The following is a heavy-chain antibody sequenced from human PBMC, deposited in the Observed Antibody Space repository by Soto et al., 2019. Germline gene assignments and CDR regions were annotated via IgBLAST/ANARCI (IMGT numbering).Heavy chain of an antibody. CDR2: IYYSGST. Sequence: ETLSLTCTVSGGSISSYYWNWIRQPPGKGLEWIGYIYYSGSTNYNPSLKSRVTISVDTSKNQFSLKLSSVTAADTAVYYCARGGYYDILTGENWFDPWGQGTLVTVSS. CDR3: ARGGYYDILTGENWFDP. CDR1: GGSISSYY. J-gene: IGHJ5*02. D-gene: IGHD3-9*01. V-gene: IGHV4-59*01.